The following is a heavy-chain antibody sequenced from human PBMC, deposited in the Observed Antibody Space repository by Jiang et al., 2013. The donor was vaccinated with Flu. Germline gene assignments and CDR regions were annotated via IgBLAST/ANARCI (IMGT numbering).Heavy chain of an antibody. J-gene: IGHJ4*02. CDR1: GYTFTSYG. CDR3: ARDIVVVTAAHLFDY. Sequence: SGAEVKKPGASVKVSCKASGYTFTSYGISWVRQAPGQGLEWMGWISAYNGNTNYAQKLQGRVTMTTDTSTSTAYMELRSLRSDDTAVYYCARDIVVVTAAHLFDYWGQGTLVTVSS. D-gene: IGHD2-21*02. V-gene: IGHV1-18*01. CDR2: ISAYNGNT.